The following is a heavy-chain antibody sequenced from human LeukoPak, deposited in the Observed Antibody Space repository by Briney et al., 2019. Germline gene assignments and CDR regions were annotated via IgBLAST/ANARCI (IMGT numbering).Heavy chain of an antibody. D-gene: IGHD5-24*01. CDR3: ARGRWLQMGYFDY. CDR1: GYTFTSYD. V-gene: IGHV1-46*01. Sequence: ASVKVSCKASGYTFTSYDINWVRQATGQGLEWMGIINPSGGSTSYAQKFQGRVTMTRDTSTSTVYMELSSLRSEDTAVYYCARGRWLQMGYFDYWGQGTLVTVSS. J-gene: IGHJ4*02. CDR2: INPSGGST.